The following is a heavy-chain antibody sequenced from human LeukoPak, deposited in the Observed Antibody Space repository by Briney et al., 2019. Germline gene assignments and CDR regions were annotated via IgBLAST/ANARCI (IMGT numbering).Heavy chain of an antibody. CDR3: GIYYDSSGYYPHGNPSDI. Sequence: GGSLRLSCAASGFTFSSYGMHWVRQAPGKGLEWVAVIWYDGSKKYYADSVKGRFSISRDNSNNTLYLQMNSLRAEDTAVYYCGIYYDSSGYYPHGNPSDIWGQGTMVTVSS. D-gene: IGHD3-22*01. CDR2: IWYDGSKK. CDR1: GFTFSSYG. J-gene: IGHJ3*02. V-gene: IGHV3-33*01.